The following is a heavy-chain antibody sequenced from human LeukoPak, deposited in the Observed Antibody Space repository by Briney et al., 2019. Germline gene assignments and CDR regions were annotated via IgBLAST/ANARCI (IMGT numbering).Heavy chain of an antibody. CDR2: ISAYNGNT. Sequence: ASVKVSCKASGYTFTSYGTSWVRQAPGQGLEWMGWISAYNGNTNYAQKLQGRVTMTTDASTSTAYMELRSLRSDDTAVYYCARDRQDIVVVVAATEPYDYWGQGTLVTVSS. J-gene: IGHJ4*02. CDR1: GYTFTSYG. CDR3: ARDRQDIVVVVAATEPYDY. D-gene: IGHD2-15*01. V-gene: IGHV1-18*01.